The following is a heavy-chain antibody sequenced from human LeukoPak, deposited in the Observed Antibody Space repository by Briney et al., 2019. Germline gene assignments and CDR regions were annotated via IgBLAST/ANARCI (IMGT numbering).Heavy chain of an antibody. D-gene: IGHD3-10*01. V-gene: IGHV3-33*01. Sequence: PGRSLRLTCAASGFTFSSYGMHWVRQGPGKGLEWVTFIWYDGTDKNYADSVKSRFIISRDNSKNTLYLQMNSLRAEDTAVYYCARSGSTYYYGMDVWGQGTTVTVSS. CDR1: GFTFSSYG. J-gene: IGHJ6*01. CDR2: IWYDGTDK. CDR3: ARSGSTYYYGMDV.